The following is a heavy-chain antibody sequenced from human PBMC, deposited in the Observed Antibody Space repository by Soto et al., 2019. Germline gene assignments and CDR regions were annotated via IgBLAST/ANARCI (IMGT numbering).Heavy chain of an antibody. Sequence: PSETLSLTCTVSGASMSSGGYYWGWIRQPPGKGLGWIGSMYYSGSTYFNPSLKSRVTISVDTSKNQFSLKVNSVTAADTAVYYCASRGNGKHYFDYWGQGTLVTVSS. CDR3: ASRGNGKHYFDY. CDR2: MYYSGST. V-gene: IGHV4-39*01. CDR1: GASMSSGGYY. D-gene: IGHD3-16*01. J-gene: IGHJ4*02.